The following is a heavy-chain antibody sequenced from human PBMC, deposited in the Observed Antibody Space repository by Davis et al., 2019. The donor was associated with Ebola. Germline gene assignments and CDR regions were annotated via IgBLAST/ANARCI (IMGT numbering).Heavy chain of an antibody. J-gene: IGHJ6*03. D-gene: IGHD1-26*01. CDR2: TYYRSKWYN. CDR3: TRGGWEGDHYYYMDV. V-gene: IGHV6-1*01. CDR1: GDSVSSRSVA. Sequence: HSQTLSLTCAISGDSVSSRSVAWNWIRQSPSRGLEWLGRTYYRSKWYNDYVTSVKSRVTNNPDTSKNQFSLQVISVNPDDTAVYYCTRGGWEGDHYYYMDVWGQGTTVIVSS.